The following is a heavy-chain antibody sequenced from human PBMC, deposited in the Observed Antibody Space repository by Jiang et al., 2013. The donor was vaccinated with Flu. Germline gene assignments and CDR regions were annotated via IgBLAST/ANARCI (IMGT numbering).Heavy chain of an antibody. D-gene: IGHD5-24*01. CDR3: ARDIGWLQFDY. CDR2: IHNNGST. Sequence: PPGKGLEWIAYIHNNGSTSYNPSLKGRLTISLDTSKNQFSLRLISVTAADTAVYYCARDIGWLQFDYWGQGTLVTV. J-gene: IGHJ4*02. V-gene: IGHV4-59*01.